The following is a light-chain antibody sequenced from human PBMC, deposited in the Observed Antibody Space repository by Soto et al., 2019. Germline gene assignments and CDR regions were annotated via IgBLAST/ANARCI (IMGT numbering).Light chain of an antibody. Sequence: EIVLTQSAGTLSWSPGERATLSWRASQTVSSSYLAWYRQKPGLAPTLLIYDASSRAAGIPDRFSGSGSETDFTLIISRVETEDFAVYYCQQYASSPITFGQGTRLEIK. J-gene: IGKJ5*01. CDR3: QQYASSPIT. CDR1: QTVSSSY. V-gene: IGKV3D-20*01. CDR2: DAS.